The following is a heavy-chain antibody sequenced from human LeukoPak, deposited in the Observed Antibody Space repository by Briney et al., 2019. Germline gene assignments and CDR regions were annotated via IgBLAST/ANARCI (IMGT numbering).Heavy chain of an antibody. CDR1: GFTFYDYG. Sequence: GGPLRLSCEDSGFTFYDYGMSWVRQAPGRGLEGGAGINWDGGSTFYADSVTGRFPISRDNAKTSLYLQMNSLRVEDTALYYCARALSSNWYNFGYWGQGTLVTVSS. CDR2: INWDGGST. D-gene: IGHD6-13*01. V-gene: IGHV3-20*04. J-gene: IGHJ4*02. CDR3: ARALSSNWYNFGY.